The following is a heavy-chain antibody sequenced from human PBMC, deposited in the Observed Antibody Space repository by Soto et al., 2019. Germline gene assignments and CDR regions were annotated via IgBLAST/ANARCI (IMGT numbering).Heavy chain of an antibody. J-gene: IGHJ4*02. CDR1: GYTVTNYG. CDR2: INADKGKT. CDR3: ARDLGGWPDY. D-gene: IGHD2-15*01. Sequence: ASVKVSCKTSGYTVTNYGIRWVRQAPGQGLEWMGWINADKGKTKYSQKFQGRVTITTDTSASTAYMELSSLRSEDTAVYYCARDLGGWPDYWGQGTLVTVSS. V-gene: IGHV1-3*01.